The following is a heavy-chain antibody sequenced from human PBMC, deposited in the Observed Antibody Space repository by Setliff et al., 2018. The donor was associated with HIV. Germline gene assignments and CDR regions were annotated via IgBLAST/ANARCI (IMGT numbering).Heavy chain of an antibody. CDR3: AREEVRSSFPYCGMDV. CDR1: GLTVSRNY. Sequence: GSLRLSWAASGLTVSRNYMTWVRQAPGKGLEWVSVIYSGGNTYYADSVKGRFTISRDTAKNTVYIQMNSLRAEDTAVYYCAREEVRSSFPYCGMDVWGQGTTVTVSS. D-gene: IGHD3-3*01. CDR2: IYSGGNT. J-gene: IGHJ6*02. V-gene: IGHV3-66*02.